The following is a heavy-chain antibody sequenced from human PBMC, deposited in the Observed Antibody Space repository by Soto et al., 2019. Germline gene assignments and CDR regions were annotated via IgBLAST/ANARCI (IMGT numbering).Heavy chain of an antibody. Sequence: PVGSLRLSCAASGFTFSNAWMSWVRQAPGKGLEWVGRIKGKTDGGTTDYAAPVKGRFTISRDDSKNTLYLQMNSLKTEDTAVYYCTTASDYYGSGSYLRYYYGMDVWGQGTTVTVSS. CDR3: TTASDYYGSGSYLRYYYGMDV. CDR1: GFTFSNAW. J-gene: IGHJ6*02. CDR2: IKGKTDGGTT. V-gene: IGHV3-15*01. D-gene: IGHD3-10*01.